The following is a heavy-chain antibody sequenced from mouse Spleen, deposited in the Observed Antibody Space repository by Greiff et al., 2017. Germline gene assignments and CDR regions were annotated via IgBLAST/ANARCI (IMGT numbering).Heavy chain of an antibody. CDR3: ASGPYGDYWYFDV. Sequence: VQLKESGPGMVKPSQSLSLTCTVTGYSITSGYDWHWIRHFPGNKLEWMGYISYSGSTNYNPSLKSRISITHDTSKNHFFLKLNSVTTEDTATYYCASGPYGDYWYFDVWGAGTTVTVSS. D-gene: IGHD2-13*01. V-gene: IGHV3-1*01. J-gene: IGHJ1*01. CDR1: GYSITSGYD. CDR2: ISYSGST.